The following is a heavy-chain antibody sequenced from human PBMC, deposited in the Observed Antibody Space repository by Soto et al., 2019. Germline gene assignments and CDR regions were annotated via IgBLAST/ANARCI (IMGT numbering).Heavy chain of an antibody. CDR2: INPSDGST. V-gene: IGHV1-46*01. CDR3: ARRNTKERATIGGFDY. J-gene: IGHJ4*02. Sequence: XSVKVSCNAAGYPFTTYYMYWVRQAPGQGLQWMGMINPSDGSTTYAQKFQARVTMTSDTPTSTVYVELNSLGSEDTAIYYCARRNTKERATIGGFDYWGQGTLVTVSS. CDR1: GYPFTTYY. D-gene: IGHD3-16*01.